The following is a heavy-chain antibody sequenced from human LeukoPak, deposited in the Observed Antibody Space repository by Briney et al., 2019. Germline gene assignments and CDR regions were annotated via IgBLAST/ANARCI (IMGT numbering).Heavy chain of an antibody. D-gene: IGHD2-2*02. CDR2: MYPGDSDT. V-gene: IGHV5-51*01. CDR3: ARHWVGGYCSSTSCYTGLDY. J-gene: IGHJ4*02. CDR1: GYIFTTYW. Sequence: GESLKISCKASGYIFTTYWIGWVRQMPGQGLEWMGIMYPGDSDTRYSPSFQGQVTISADKSISTAYLQWSSLKASDTAMYYCARHWVGGYCSSTSCYTGLDYWGQGTLVTVSS.